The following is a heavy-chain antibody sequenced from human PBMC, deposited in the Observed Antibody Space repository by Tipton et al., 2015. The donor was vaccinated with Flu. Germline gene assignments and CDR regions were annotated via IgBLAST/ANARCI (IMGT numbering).Heavy chain of an antibody. CDR1: GDSIGYPYY. V-gene: IGHV4-38-2*01. Sequence: GLVKPSETLSLTCSVSGDSIGYPYYWGWIRQASGKGLEWIGNIHRSGNTYHNPSLKSRVTMSVDTSKNQFSLRLTSVTAADTAVFYCARHTGDSVRGVIDNWGQGALVTVSS. J-gene: IGHJ4*02. D-gene: IGHD3-10*02. CDR3: ARHTGDSVRGVIDN. CDR2: IHRSGNT.